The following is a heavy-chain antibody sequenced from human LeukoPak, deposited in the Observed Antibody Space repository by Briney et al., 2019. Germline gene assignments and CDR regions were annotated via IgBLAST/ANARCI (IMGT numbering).Heavy chain of an antibody. CDR1: GYTLTELS. V-gene: IGHV1-18*01. CDR2: ISAYNGNT. D-gene: IGHD3-22*01. Sequence: GASVKVSCKVSGYTLTELSMHWVRQAPGKGLEWMGWISAYNGNTNYAQKLQGRVTMTTDTSTSTAYMELRSLRSDDTAVYYCASTLYYDSSGTFDYWGQGTLVTVSS. CDR3: ASTLYYDSSGTFDY. J-gene: IGHJ4*02.